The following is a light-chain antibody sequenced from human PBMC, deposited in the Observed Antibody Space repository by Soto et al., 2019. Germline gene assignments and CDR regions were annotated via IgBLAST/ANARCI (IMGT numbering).Light chain of an antibody. V-gene: IGLV2-23*02. CDR3: CSYAGSSPYV. CDR2: EVS. CDR1: SSDVGSYNL. J-gene: IGLJ1*01. Sequence: QSALTQPASVSGSPGQSITISCTGTSSDVGSYNLVSWYQQHPGKAPKLMIYEVSKRPSGVSNRYSGSKSGNTVSMTMSALQGEDEADYYCCSYAGSSPYVFGTGTKVTVL.